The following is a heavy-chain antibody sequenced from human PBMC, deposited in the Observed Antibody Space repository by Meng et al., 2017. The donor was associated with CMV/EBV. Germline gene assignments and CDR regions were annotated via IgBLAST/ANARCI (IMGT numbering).Heavy chain of an antibody. D-gene: IGHD2-8*01. CDR3: ARPYCTSPRCWLYYYGLDV. Sequence: GESLKISCAASGFTFSSYAIHWVRQAPGKGLEWVAVISSDGSKAYYADSVRGRFTISRDNSKNTLHLQMVSLRAGDTAVYYCARPYCTSPRCWLYYYGLDVWGQGTTVTV. V-gene: IGHV3-30-3*01. CDR2: ISSDGSKA. J-gene: IGHJ6*02. CDR1: GFTFSSYA.